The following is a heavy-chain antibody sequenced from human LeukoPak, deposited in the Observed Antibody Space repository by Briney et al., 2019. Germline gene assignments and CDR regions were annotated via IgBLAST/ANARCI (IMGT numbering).Heavy chain of an antibody. CDR1: GYTFTSYG. Sequence: ASVKVSCKASGYTFTSYGISWVRQAPGQGLEWMGWISAYNGNTKYAQKFQGRVTMTTDTSTSTAYMELRSLRSDDTAVYYCARVQQQLVRRYYFYYYMDVWGKGTTVTVSS. J-gene: IGHJ6*03. CDR3: ARVQQQLVRRYYFYYYMDV. D-gene: IGHD6-13*01. CDR2: ISAYNGNT. V-gene: IGHV1-18*01.